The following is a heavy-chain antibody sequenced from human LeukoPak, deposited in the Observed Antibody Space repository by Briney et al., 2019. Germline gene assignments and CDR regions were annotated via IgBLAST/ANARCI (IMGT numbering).Heavy chain of an antibody. Sequence: SETLXLTCTVSGGSISSYYWSWIRQPPGKGLEWIGYIYYSGSTNYNPSLKGRVTISVDTSKNQFSLRLSSVTAADTAVYYCARDGDRSAFDIWGQGTMVTVSS. V-gene: IGHV4-59*01. CDR3: ARDGDRSAFDI. CDR1: GGSISSYY. D-gene: IGHD2-21*01. CDR2: IYYSGST. J-gene: IGHJ3*02.